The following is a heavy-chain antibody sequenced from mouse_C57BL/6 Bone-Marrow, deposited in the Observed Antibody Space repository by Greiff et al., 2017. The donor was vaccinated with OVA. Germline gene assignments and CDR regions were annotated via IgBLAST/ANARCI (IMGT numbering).Heavy chain of an antibody. CDR2: INPNNGGT. CDR3: AREGRDYFDY. J-gene: IGHJ2*01. CDR1: GYTFTDYY. V-gene: IGHV1-26*01. Sequence: EVQLQQSGPELVKPGASVKISCKASGYTFTDYYMNWVKQSHGKSLEWIGDINPNNGGTSYNQKFTGKATLTVDKSSSTAYMELRSLTSEDSAVYYCAREGRDYFDYWGQGTTLTVSS.